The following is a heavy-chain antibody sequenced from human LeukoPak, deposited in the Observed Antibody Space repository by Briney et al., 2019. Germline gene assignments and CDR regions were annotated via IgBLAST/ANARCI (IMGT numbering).Heavy chain of an antibody. D-gene: IGHD3-16*01. Sequence: GESLKISCKASGYNFTSYWIGWVRQMPGKGPEWMGIIYPDDSDIRYSPSFQGQVTISADKSLSTAYLQWSSLKASDSATYYCARHPYDVFAGYYLDYWGQGTLVTVSS. CDR1: GYNFTSYW. V-gene: IGHV5-51*01. J-gene: IGHJ4*02. CDR3: ARHPYDVFAGYYLDY. CDR2: IYPDDSDI.